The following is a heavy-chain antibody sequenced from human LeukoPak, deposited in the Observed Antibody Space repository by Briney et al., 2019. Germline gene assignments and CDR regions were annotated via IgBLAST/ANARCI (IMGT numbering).Heavy chain of an antibody. CDR1: GGSITSTNY. CDR2: ISLSGYT. CDR3: SRESGPFSPFGH. Sequence: SETLSLTCGVSGGSITSTNYWRWVRQPPGQGLEWIGGISLSGYTGFNPSLRSRVTMSLDEFKNHLSLNLASVTAADTAVYYCSRESGPFSPFGHWGQGILVTVTS. D-gene: IGHD1-26*01. V-gene: IGHV4/OR15-8*02. J-gene: IGHJ4*02.